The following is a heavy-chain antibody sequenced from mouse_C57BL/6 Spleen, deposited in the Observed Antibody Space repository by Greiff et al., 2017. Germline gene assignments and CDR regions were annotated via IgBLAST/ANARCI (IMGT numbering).Heavy chain of an antibody. D-gene: IGHD2-3*01. CDR3: ARDDSYHQAWFAY. Sequence: QVQLQQPGAELVRPGSSVKLSCKASGYTFTSYWMHWVKQRPIQGLEWIGNIDPSDSETHYNQKFKDKATLTVDKSSSTAYMQLSSLTSEDSAVYYCARDDSYHQAWFAYWGQGTLVTVSA. J-gene: IGHJ3*01. CDR2: IDPSDSET. V-gene: IGHV1-52*01. CDR1: GYTFTSYW.